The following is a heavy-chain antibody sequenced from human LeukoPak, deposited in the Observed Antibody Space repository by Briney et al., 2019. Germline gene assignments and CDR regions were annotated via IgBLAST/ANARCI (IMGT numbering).Heavy chain of an antibody. CDR2: INPSGGST. CDR3: ARARLGTHFDY. J-gene: IGHJ4*02. CDR1: GYTFTSYY. D-gene: IGHD7-27*01. V-gene: IGHV1-46*01. Sequence: ASVKVSCKASGYTFTSYYMHWVRQAPGQGHEWMGIINPSGGSTSYAQKFQGRVTMTRDTSTSTVYMELSSLRSEDTAVYYCARARLGTHFDYWGQGTLVTVSS.